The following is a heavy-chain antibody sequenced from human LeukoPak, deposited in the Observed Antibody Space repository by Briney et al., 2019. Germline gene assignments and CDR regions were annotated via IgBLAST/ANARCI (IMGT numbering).Heavy chain of an antibody. CDR1: GGTFSSYA. J-gene: IGHJ4*02. CDR3: ARAARDSSSWYPRGPFDY. D-gene: IGHD6-13*01. Sequence: ASVKVSCKASGGTFSSYAISWVRQAPGQGLEWMGGIIPIFGTANYAQKFQGRVTITTDESTSTAYMELSSLRSEDTAVYYCARAARDSSSWYPRGPFDYWGQGTLVTVSS. V-gene: IGHV1-69*05. CDR2: IIPIFGTA.